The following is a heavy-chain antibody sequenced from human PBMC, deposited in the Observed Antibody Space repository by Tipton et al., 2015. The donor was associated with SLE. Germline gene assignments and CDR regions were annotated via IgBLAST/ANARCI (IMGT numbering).Heavy chain of an antibody. D-gene: IGHD3-3*01. CDR2: ISTSGSTI. V-gene: IGHV3-48*04. CDR1: GFTFSSYW. J-gene: IGHJ4*02. CDR3: ARARGYDFTPFDY. Sequence: GSLRLSCAASGFTFSSYWMSWVRQAPGKGLEWVSYISTSGSTIYYADSVKGRFTISRDNAKNTLYLQMNSLRAEDTAVYYCARARGYDFTPFDYWGQGTLVTVSS.